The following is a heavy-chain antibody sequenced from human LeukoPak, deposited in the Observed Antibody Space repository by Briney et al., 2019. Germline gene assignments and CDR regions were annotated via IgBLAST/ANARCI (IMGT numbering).Heavy chain of an antibody. Sequence: PGGSLRLSCAASGFTFSSYGMNWVRQAPGKGLEWVSYISSSGSTIYYADSVKGRFTISRDNAKNSLYLQMNSLRAEDTAVYYCARDLLHFRWELLRWGPFDYWGQGTLVTVSS. CDR2: ISSSGSTI. V-gene: IGHV3-48*03. J-gene: IGHJ4*02. CDR3: ARDLLHFRWELLRWGPFDY. CDR1: GFTFSSYG. D-gene: IGHD1-26*01.